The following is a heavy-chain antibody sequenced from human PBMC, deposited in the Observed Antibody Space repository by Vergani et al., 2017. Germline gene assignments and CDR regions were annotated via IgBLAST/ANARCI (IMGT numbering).Heavy chain of an antibody. D-gene: IGHD3-9*01. J-gene: IGHJ5*01. CDR2: ISNDGGDK. CDR1: GFSFGSYG. V-gene: IGHV3-30*03. Sequence: VQLVESGGNVVQSGTSLRLSCAASGFSFGSYGMHWVRQSPGKGLEWVAVISNDGGDKYYADSVKGRFTISRDNAQNTLYLQMNSLRVEDTGVYYCARARCIETCYMSNWLDSWGQGTLVTVSS. CDR3: ARARCIETCYMSNWLDS.